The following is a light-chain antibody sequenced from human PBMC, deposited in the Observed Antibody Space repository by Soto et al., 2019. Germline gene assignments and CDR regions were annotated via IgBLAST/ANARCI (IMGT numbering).Light chain of an antibody. CDR1: QSVTNW. Sequence: DIQMTQSPSTLSASVGDRVTITCRASQSVTNWLTWYQQKPGKAPKVLIYKASNLQSGVPSRFSGSGSGTEFTLTISSLQPDDFATYYCLHYFSSPYTFGKGTKLEIK. J-gene: IGKJ2*01. V-gene: IGKV1-5*03. CDR3: LHYFSSPYT. CDR2: KAS.